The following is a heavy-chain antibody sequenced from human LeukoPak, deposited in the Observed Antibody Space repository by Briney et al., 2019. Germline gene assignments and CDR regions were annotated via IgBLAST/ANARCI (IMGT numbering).Heavy chain of an antibody. V-gene: IGHV1-69*04. D-gene: IGHD3-3*01. CDR3: ARGPYYDFSQPFDY. J-gene: IGHJ4*02. CDR2: IIPILGIA. Sequence: GASVKVSCKASGGTFSSYAISWVRQAPGQGLEWMGRIIPILGIANYAQKFQGRVTITADKSTSTAYMELSSLRSEDTAVYYCARGPYYDFSQPFDYWGQGTLVTVSS. CDR1: GGTFSSYA.